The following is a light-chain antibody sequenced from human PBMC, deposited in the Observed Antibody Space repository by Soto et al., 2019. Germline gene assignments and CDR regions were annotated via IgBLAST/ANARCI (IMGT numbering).Light chain of an antibody. CDR3: QQYDT. CDR1: QSVSSY. Sequence: EIVLTQSPATLSLSPGERATLSCRASQSVSSYLAWYQQKPGQAPRLLIYSASSRATGIPDRFSGSGSGTDFTLTISRLEPEDFAVYYCQQYDTFGQGTKLEIK. V-gene: IGKV3-20*01. CDR2: SAS. J-gene: IGKJ2*01.